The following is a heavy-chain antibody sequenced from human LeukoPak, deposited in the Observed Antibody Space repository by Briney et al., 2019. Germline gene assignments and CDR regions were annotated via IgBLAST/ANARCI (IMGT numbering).Heavy chain of an antibody. CDR3: ARIGSRDGYTVDY. D-gene: IGHD5-24*01. CDR2: IKQDGSGK. J-gene: IGHJ4*02. CDR1: GFTFRNYW. Sequence: GGSLRLSCAASGFTFRNYWMSWVRQAPGKGLEWVANIKQDGSGKYYMDSVKGRFTISRDSAKNSLYLQMNSLRVEDTAVYYCARIGSRDGYTVDYWGQGTLVTVSS. V-gene: IGHV3-7*01.